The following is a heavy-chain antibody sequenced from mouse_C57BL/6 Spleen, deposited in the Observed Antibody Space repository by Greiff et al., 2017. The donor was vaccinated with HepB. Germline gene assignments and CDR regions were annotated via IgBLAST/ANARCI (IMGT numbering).Heavy chain of an antibody. CDR1: GYTFTDYY. Sequence: VQLKQSGPELVKPGASVKISCKASGYTFTDYYMNWVKQSHGKSLEWIGDINPNNGGTSYNQKFKGKATLTVDKSSSTAYMELRSLTSEDSAVYYCARSAYDYEMDYWGQGTSVTVSS. CDR2: INPNNGGT. CDR3: ARSAYDYEMDY. J-gene: IGHJ4*01. D-gene: IGHD2-4*01. V-gene: IGHV1-26*01.